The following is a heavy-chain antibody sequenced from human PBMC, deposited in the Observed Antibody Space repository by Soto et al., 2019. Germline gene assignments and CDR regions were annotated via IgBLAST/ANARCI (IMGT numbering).Heavy chain of an antibody. J-gene: IGHJ6*02. Sequence: VGSLRLPCAATELTFSRSAMHWVRKAPGKAFEWVAVITYDRSNRYYAGSVKGRFIICRDNSRSTLYLQMNSRIAEDTAVYYCASSGGYSSGWPTYYYYGMDVWGHGTAVSVSS. CDR1: ELTFSRSA. CDR2: ITYDRSNR. V-gene: IGHV3-30*01. CDR3: ASSGGYSSGWPTYYYYGMDV. D-gene: IGHD6-19*01.